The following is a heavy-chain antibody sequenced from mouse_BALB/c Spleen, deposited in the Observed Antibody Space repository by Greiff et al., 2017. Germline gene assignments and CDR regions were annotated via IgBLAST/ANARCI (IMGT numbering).Heavy chain of an antibody. CDR2: ISSGGSYT. J-gene: IGHJ3*01. D-gene: IGHD2-4*01. CDR3: ARPYDYDPFAY. V-gene: IGHV5-6*01. Sequence: EVQVVESGGDLVKPGGSLKLSCAASGFTFSSYGMSWVRQTPDKRLEWVATISSGGSYTYYPDSVKGRFTISRDNAKNTLYLQMSSLKSEDTAMYYCARPYDYDPFAYWGQGTLVTVSA. CDR1: GFTFSSYG.